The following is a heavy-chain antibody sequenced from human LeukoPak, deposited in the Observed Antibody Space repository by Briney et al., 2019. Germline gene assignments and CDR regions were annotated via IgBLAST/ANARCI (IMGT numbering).Heavy chain of an antibody. Sequence: ASVKVSCKASGYTFTSYGISWVRQAPGQGLEWMGWISAYNGNTNYAQKLQGRVTMTTDTSTSTAYMELRSLRSDDTAMYYCARDAIRYFDWPHTNWFDPWGQGTLVTVSS. J-gene: IGHJ5*02. V-gene: IGHV1-18*01. D-gene: IGHD3-9*01. CDR2: ISAYNGNT. CDR3: ARDAIRYFDWPHTNWFDP. CDR1: GYTFTSYG.